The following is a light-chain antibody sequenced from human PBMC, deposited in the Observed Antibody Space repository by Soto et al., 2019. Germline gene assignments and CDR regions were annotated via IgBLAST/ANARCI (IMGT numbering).Light chain of an antibody. CDR3: LQDYTYPRT. Sequence: AIKMTQSPSSLSVSVGDRVTIPCRASQGIRHDLGWYQQKPGKAPELLIYAASILQSGVPSRFSGSGSGTDFTLTITSLQPEDFAIYYCLQDYTYPRTFGGGTKVEIK. V-gene: IGKV1-6*01. CDR2: AAS. J-gene: IGKJ4*01. CDR1: QGIRHD.